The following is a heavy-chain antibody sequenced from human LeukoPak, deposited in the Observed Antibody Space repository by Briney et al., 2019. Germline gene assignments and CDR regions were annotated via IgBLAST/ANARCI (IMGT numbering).Heavy chain of an antibody. CDR1: GGSISSGDYD. CDR3: ARALHTPGWPYSGSPVRLFDY. J-gene: IGHJ4*02. D-gene: IGHD1-26*01. CDR2: IYYSGST. V-gene: IGHV4-30-4*08. Sequence: PSETLSLTCTVSGGSISSGDYDWGWIRQPPGKGLEWIVYIYYSGSTYYNPSLKSRVTISVDTSKNQFSLKLSSVTAAATAVYYCARALHTPGWPYSGSPVRLFDYWGQGTLVTVSS.